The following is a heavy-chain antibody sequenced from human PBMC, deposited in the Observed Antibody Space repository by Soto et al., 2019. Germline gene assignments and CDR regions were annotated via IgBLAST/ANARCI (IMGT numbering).Heavy chain of an antibody. V-gene: IGHV3-23*01. D-gene: IGHD3-22*01. CDR1: AFTVNNYA. CDR3: AKSRYSDSSGDFYDY. Sequence: GGSLRLSCAASAFTVNNYAMSWVRQAPGKGLEWVSGIGGSGRTTYYADSVKGRFTISRDNSNNTLFLQMNSLRAEDTAVYYCAKSRYSDSSGDFYDYWGQGTLVTVSS. CDR2: IGGSGRTT. J-gene: IGHJ4*02.